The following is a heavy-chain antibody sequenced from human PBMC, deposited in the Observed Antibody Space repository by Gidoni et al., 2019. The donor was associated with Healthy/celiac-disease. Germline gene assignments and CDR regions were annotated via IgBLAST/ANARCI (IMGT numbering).Heavy chain of an antibody. CDR2: IYTSGST. Sequence: QVQLQESGPGLVKPSQTLSLTCTVSVGSISSGSYYWSWIRQPAGKGLEWIGRIYTSGSTNYNPSLKSRVTISVDTYKNQFSLKLSSVTAADTAVYYGARAAAYNWNDVEDYWGQGTLVTVSS. J-gene: IGHJ4*02. CDR3: ARAAAYNWNDVEDY. D-gene: IGHD1-1*01. V-gene: IGHV4-61*02. CDR1: VGSISSGSYY.